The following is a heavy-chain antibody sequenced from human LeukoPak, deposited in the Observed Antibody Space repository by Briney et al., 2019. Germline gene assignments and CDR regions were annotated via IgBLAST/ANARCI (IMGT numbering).Heavy chain of an antibody. V-gene: IGHV4-34*01. CDR2: INHSGST. D-gene: IGHD3-3*01. Sequence: TSXTLSLTCAVYGGSFSGYYWSWIRQPPGKGLEWIGEINHSGSTNYNPSLKRRVTISVDTSKNQFSLKLSSVTAADTAVYYCARGPSPNYDFWSGYYAHYYYYMDVWGKGTTVTVSS. CDR1: GGSFSGYY. CDR3: ARGPSPNYDFWSGYYAHYYYYMDV. J-gene: IGHJ6*03.